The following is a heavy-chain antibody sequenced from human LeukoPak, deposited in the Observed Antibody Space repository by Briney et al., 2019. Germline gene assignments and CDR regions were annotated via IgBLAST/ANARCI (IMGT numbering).Heavy chain of an antibody. D-gene: IGHD2-15*01. CDR2: IEEDGSEK. V-gene: IGHV3-7*01. CDR1: GFNFSSYW. Sequence: GRSLRLSCAASGFNFSSYWMSWVRQAPGKGLEWVANIEEDGSEKYYVDSVKGRFTISRDNAKNSLCMQMNSLRAEDTAVYYCAREGGDIADTGFDYWGQGTLVTVSS. CDR3: AREGGDIADTGFDY. J-gene: IGHJ4*02.